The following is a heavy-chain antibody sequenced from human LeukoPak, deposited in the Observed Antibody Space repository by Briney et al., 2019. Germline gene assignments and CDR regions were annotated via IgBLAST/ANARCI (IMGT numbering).Heavy chain of an antibody. D-gene: IGHD6-19*01. CDR2: IKRDGSAK. V-gene: IGHV3-7*01. J-gene: IGHJ3*02. CDR3: ARDRRVSSSGWYGAFDI. Sequence: HPGGSLRLSCAASGFQFSNYWMTWVRQAPGKGLEWVANIKRDGSAKSYVDSVKGRFTISRDNAKNSLYLQMNSLRAEDTAVYYCARDRRVSSSGWYGAFDIWGQGTMVTVSS. CDR1: GFQFSNYW.